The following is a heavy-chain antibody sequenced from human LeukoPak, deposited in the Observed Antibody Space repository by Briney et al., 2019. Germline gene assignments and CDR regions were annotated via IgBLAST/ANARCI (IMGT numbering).Heavy chain of an antibody. J-gene: IGHJ3*02. D-gene: IGHD6-19*01. CDR3: ALLKGYSSGWYGGNAFDI. Sequence: SETLSLTCTVSGGSISSYYWSWIRQPPGKGLEWIGYIYYSGSTNYNPSLKSRVTISVDTSKNQFSLKLSSVTAADTAVYYCALLKGYSSGWYGGNAFDIWGQGTMVTVSS. CDR1: GGSISSYY. V-gene: IGHV4-59*12. CDR2: IYYSGST.